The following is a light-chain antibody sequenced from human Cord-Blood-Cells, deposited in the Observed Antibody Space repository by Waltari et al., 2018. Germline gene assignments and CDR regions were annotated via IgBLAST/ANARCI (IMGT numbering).Light chain of an antibody. J-gene: IGKJ1*01. CDR1: QGISSY. Sequence: AIRMTQSPSSFSASTGDRVTITCRASQGISSYLAWYQQKPGKAPKLLIYAASTLQSAVPSRFSGSGSGTDFTLTISCLQSEDFATYYCQRYYSYPWTFGQGTKVEIK. CDR2: AAS. CDR3: QRYYSYPWT. V-gene: IGKV1-8*01.